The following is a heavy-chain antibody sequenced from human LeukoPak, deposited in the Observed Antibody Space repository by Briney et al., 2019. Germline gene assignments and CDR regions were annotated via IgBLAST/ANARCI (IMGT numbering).Heavy chain of an antibody. CDR3: ARVKYYQTPLTDY. D-gene: IGHD2-2*01. CDR2: ISAYNGNT. CDR1: GYTFPSYG. Sequence: ASVKVSCKGSGYTFPSYGSSWVRQAPGQGLEWMGWISAYNGNTNYAQKRQCRVTMTTDTSTSTAYMELRSLRSDDTAVYYCARVKYYQTPLTDYWGQGTLVTVSS. V-gene: IGHV1-18*01. J-gene: IGHJ4*02.